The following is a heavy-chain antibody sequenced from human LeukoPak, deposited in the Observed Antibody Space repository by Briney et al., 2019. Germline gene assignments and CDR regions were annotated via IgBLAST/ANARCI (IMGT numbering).Heavy chain of an antibody. CDR2: INWEGTKT. V-gene: IGHV3-20*04. Sequence: PGGALRLSCAASGLTFDDFVMTWGRQTPGKGLEWGSGINWEGTKTSYADSLKGRVTISRDKGQNSVYLQMDSLSADDTAVYYCARVIGDNYGDYLMESGQSYYYYYYMDVWGKGTTVTVSS. D-gene: IGHD4-17*01. CDR1: GLTFDDFV. CDR3: ARVIGDNYGDYLMESGQSYYYYYYMDV. J-gene: IGHJ6*03.